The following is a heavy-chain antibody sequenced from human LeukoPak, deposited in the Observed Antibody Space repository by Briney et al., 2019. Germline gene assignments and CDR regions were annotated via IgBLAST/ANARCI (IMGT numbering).Heavy chain of an antibody. Sequence: GASVKVSCKASGYTFTSYGTSWVRQAPGQVLEWMGWLSAYNGNTNYAQKLQGRVTMTTDTSTSTAYMELRSLRSDDTAVYYCARVVSANWFDPWGQGTLVTVSS. J-gene: IGHJ5*02. CDR2: LSAYNGNT. CDR1: GYTFTSYG. CDR3: ARVVSANWFDP. V-gene: IGHV1-18*01.